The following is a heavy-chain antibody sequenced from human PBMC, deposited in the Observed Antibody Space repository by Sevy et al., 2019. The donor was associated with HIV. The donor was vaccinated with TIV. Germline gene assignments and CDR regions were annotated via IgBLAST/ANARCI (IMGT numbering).Heavy chain of an antibody. J-gene: IGHJ5*02. V-gene: IGHV3-15*01. CDR3: TTDLSDLEWSPRLDP. CDR1: GFTFSNAC. D-gene: IGHD3-3*01. Sequence: GGSLRLSCAASGFTFSNACMSWVRQAPGKGLEWVGRIKSKTDGGTTDYAAPVKGRFTISRDDSKNTLYLQMNSLKTEDTAEYYCTTDLSDLEWSPRLDPWGQGTLVTVSS. CDR2: IKSKTDGGTT.